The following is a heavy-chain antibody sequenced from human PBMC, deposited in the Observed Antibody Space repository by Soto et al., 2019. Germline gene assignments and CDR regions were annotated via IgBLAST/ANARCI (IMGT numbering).Heavy chain of an antibody. D-gene: IGHD1-20*01. V-gene: IGHV3-30*18. CDR1: EFTFSSYA. CDR3: AKDQGNNSRSYHGLGV. Sequence: QVQLVESGGGVVQPGESLRLSCAASEFTFSSYAMHWVRQAPGKGLEWVAVVSNDGSNKYYADSVKGRFTISRDNSKNNLNLQMNSLRAGDTAVYYLAKDQGNNSRSYHGLGVWGQGTTVTVSS. J-gene: IGHJ6*02. CDR2: VSNDGSNK.